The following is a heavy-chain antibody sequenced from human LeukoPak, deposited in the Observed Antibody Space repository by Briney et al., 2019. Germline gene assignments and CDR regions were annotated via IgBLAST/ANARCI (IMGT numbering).Heavy chain of an antibody. Sequence: ASVKVSCEASGYTFTDYYVHWVRQAPGQGLEWMAWINPNSGATSIAQKFQGRVTMTRDTSISTVYMEVSRLISDDTAVYYCARQRYSYGYGFDYWGQGTLVTVSS. V-gene: IGHV1-2*02. CDR2: INPNSGAT. CDR3: ARQRYSYGYGFDY. D-gene: IGHD5-18*01. J-gene: IGHJ4*02. CDR1: GYTFTDYY.